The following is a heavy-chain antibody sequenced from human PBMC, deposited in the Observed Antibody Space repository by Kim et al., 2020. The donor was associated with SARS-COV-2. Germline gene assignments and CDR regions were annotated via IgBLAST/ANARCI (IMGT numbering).Heavy chain of an antibody. J-gene: IGHJ4*02. Sequence: LKSRVTLSVDTSKKQFSLKLSSVTAADTAVYYCARLSPYYYGSGSPMGDYWGQGTLVTVSS. D-gene: IGHD3-10*01. CDR3: ARLSPYYYGSGSPMGDY. V-gene: IGHV4-39*01.